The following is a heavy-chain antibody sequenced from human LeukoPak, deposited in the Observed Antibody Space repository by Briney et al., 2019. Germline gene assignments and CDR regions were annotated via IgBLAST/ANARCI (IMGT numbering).Heavy chain of an antibody. CDR1: GFTFSSYA. CDR2: ISYDGSNK. Sequence: GGSLRLSCAASGFTFSSYAMHWVRQAPGKGLEWVAVISYDGSNKYYADSVKGRFTISRDNSKNTLYLQMNSLRAEDTAVYYCALWTFDYWGQGTLVTVSS. J-gene: IGHJ4*02. V-gene: IGHV3-30-3*01. CDR3: ALWTFDY. D-gene: IGHD3/OR15-3a*01.